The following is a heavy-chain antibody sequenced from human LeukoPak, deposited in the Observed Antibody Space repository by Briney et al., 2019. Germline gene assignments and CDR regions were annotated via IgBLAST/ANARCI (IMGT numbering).Heavy chain of an antibody. CDR1: EFTFSSYS. CDR3: ARATLAVQYYFDY. D-gene: IGHD6-6*01. Sequence: GGSLRLSCAASEFTFSSYSMNWVRQAPGKGLEWLSYLSSSSSTIYYADSVKGRFTISRDNAQNSLYLQMNSLRDEDTAVYYCARATLAVQYYFDYWGQGTLVTVSS. V-gene: IGHV3-48*02. CDR2: LSSSSSTI. J-gene: IGHJ4*02.